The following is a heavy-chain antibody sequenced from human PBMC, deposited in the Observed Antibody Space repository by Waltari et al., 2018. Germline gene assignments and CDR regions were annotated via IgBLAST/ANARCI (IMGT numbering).Heavy chain of an antibody. D-gene: IGHD4-17*01. J-gene: IGHJ4*02. CDR1: GFTFSSYS. CDR2: ISSSSSTI. V-gene: IGHV3-48*01. CDR3: ARDPPYGDYELYYFDY. Sequence: EVQLVESGVGLVQPGGSLRLSCAASGFTFSSYSMHWVRKAPGKGLEWVSYISSSSSTIYYADSVKGRFTISRDNAKNSLYLQMNSLRAEDTAVYYCARDPPYGDYELYYFDYWGQGTLVTVSS.